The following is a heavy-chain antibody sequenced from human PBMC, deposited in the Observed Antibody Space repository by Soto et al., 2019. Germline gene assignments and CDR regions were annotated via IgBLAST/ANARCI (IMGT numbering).Heavy chain of an antibody. CDR2: IIPMFGTA. CDR3: ASGIQLWLRRINNGYSG. D-gene: IGHD5-18*01. V-gene: IGHV1-69*12. CDR1: GGTFSTYA. Sequence: QVQLVQSGAEVKKPESSVKVSCKAPGGTFSTYAISWVRQAPGQGLEWMGGIIPMFGTANYAQRFQDRVTITADESTNKVYMELCSLRSEDTAVYFCASGIQLWLRRINNGYSGWGQGTLVTVSS. J-gene: IGHJ4*02.